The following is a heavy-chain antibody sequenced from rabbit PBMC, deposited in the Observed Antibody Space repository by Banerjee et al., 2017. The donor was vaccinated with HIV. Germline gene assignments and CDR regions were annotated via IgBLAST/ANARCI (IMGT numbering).Heavy chain of an antibody. D-gene: IGHD2-1*01. J-gene: IGHJ4*01. V-gene: IGHV1S40*01. Sequence: QQLVESGGGLVKPGASLTLTCTASGFSFSSGYDMCWFRQAPGKGPEWIACIYNGDGSTYYASWVNGRFTISKTSSTTVTLQMTSLTAADTATYFCARSYDSYADYFNLWGQGTLVTVS. CDR1: GFSFSSGYD. CDR2: IYNGDGST. CDR3: ARSYDSYADYFNL.